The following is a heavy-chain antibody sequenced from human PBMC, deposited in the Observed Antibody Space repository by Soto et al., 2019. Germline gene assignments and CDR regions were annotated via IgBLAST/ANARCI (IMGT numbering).Heavy chain of an antibody. D-gene: IGHD3-22*01. CDR3: ARDSSGINWFDP. CDR2: IYYSGST. J-gene: IGHJ5*02. V-gene: IGHV4-30-4*01. Sequence: TSETLSLTCTVSGGSISSGDYYWSWIRQPPGKGLEWIGYIYYSGSTYYNPSLKSRVTISVDTSKNQFSLKLSSVTAADTAVYYCARDSSGINWFDPWGQGTLVTVSS. CDR1: GGSISSGDYY.